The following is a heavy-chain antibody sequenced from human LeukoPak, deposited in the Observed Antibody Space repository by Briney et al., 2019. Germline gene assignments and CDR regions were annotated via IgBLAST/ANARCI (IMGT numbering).Heavy chain of an antibody. D-gene: IGHD3-22*01. J-gene: IGHJ4*02. V-gene: IGHV3-23*01. CDR3: AKAYGDYYDSSGYQDY. Sequence: GGSLRLSCAASGFTFSSYAMSWARQAPGKGLEWVSAISGSGGSTYYADSVKGRFTISRDNSKNTLYLQMNSLRAEDTAVYYCAKAYGDYYDSSGYQDYWGQGTLVTVSS. CDR2: ISGSGGST. CDR1: GFTFSSYA.